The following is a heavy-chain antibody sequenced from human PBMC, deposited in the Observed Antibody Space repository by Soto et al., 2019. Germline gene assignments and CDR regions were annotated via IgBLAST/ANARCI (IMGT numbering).Heavy chain of an antibody. CDR1: GFTFSSYG. V-gene: IGHV3-30*18. J-gene: IGHJ6*02. CDR3: AKDRYGSGYGMDV. D-gene: IGHD3-10*01. CDR2: ISYDGSNK. Sequence: QVPLVESGGGVVQPGRSLRLSCAASGFTFSSYGMHWVRQAPGKGLEWVAVISYDGSNKYYADSVKGRFTISRDNSKNTLYLQMNSLRAEDTAVYYCAKDRYGSGYGMDVWGQGTTVTVSS.